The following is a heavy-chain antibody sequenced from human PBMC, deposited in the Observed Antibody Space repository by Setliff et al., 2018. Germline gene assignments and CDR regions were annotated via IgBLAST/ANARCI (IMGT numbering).Heavy chain of an antibody. D-gene: IGHD2-21*01. CDR2: IYDSGKT. V-gene: IGHV4-39*07. J-gene: IGHJ5*02. CDR3: ARHYSFRVVITSKRGWFDP. CDR1: GDSISTFSYY. Sequence: SETLSLTCSVPGDSISTFSYYWGWIRQPPGKGLEWIGTIYDSGKTYYNPSLKSRVSISMDTSKMQFSLRLASVTAADTATYFCARHYSFRVVITSKRGWFDPWGQGTQVT.